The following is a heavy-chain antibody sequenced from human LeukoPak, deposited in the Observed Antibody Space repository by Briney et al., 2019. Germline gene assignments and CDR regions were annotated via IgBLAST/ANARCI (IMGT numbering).Heavy chain of an antibody. Sequence: ASVKVSCKASGYTFTGYYMHWVRQAPGQGLEWMGWINPNSGGTNYAQKFQGWVTMTEDTSTDTAYMELSSLRSEDTAVYYCATVRASGSYLFDYWGQGTLVTVSS. CDR1: GYTFTGYY. CDR3: ATVRASGSYLFDY. D-gene: IGHD1-26*01. J-gene: IGHJ4*02. CDR2: INPNSGGT. V-gene: IGHV1-2*04.